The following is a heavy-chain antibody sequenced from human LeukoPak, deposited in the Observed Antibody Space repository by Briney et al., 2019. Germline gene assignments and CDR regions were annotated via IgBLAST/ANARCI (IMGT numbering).Heavy chain of an antibody. V-gene: IGHV3-53*01. CDR3: ARRAGDYSHPYDY. D-gene: IGHD3-22*01. CDR1: GFTFSDHY. J-gene: IGHJ4*02. CDR2: IYTTGRT. Sequence: GGSLRLSCAASGFTFSDHYMSWIRQAPGKGLEWVSFIYTTGRTHDSDSVKGRFTISRDSSKNTLYLQMNSLRAEDTAVYYCARRAGDYSHPYDYWGQGTLVTVSS.